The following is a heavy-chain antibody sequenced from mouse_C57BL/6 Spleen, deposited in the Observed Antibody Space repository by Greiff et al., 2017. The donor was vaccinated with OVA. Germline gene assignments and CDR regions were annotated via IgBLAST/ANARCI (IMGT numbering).Heavy chain of an antibody. D-gene: IGHD2-1*01. V-gene: IGHV5-6*01. J-gene: IGHJ4*01. CDR1: GFTFSSYG. Sequence: EVKLVESGGDLVKPGGSLKLSCAASGFTFSSYGMSWVRQTPDKRLEWVATISSGGSYTYYPDSVKGRFTISRDNAKNTLYLQMSSLKSEDTAMYYCARGNYDAMDYWGQGTSVTVSS. CDR3: ARGNYDAMDY. CDR2: ISSGGSYT.